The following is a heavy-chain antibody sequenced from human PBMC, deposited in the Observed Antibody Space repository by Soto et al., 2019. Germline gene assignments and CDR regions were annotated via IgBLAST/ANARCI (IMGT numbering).Heavy chain of an antibody. D-gene: IGHD4-17*01. CDR3: AGGTSHDYGDQGYYYYYYMDV. V-gene: IGHV1-58*02. J-gene: IGHJ6*03. CDR2: IVVGSGNT. CDR1: GFTFTSSA. Sequence: SVKVSCKASGFTFTSSAMQWVRQARGQRLEWIGWIVVGSGNTNYAQKFQERVTITRDMSTSTAYMELSSLRSEDTAVYYCAGGTSHDYGDQGYYYYYYMDVWGKGTTVTVSS.